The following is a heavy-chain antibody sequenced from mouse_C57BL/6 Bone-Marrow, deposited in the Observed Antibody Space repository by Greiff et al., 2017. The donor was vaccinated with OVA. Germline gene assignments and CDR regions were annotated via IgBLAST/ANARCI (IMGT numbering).Heavy chain of an antibody. J-gene: IGHJ2*01. D-gene: IGHD4-1*01. CDR3: ARDAGWDGFDY. V-gene: IGHV7-1*01. CDR1: GFTFSDFY. Sequence: EVHLVESGGGLVQSGRSLRLSCATSGFTFSDFYMEWVRQAPGKGLEWIAASRNKANDYTTEYSASVKGRFIVSRDTSQSILYLQMNALRAEDTAIYYCARDAGWDGFDYWGQGTTLTVSS. CDR2: SRNKANDYTT.